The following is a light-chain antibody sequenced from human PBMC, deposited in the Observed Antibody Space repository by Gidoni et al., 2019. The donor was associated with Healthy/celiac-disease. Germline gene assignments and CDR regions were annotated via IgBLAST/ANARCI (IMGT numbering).Light chain of an antibody. V-gene: IGKV1-39*01. CDR1: QSITIS. CDR2: SAS. CDR3: EQSYSTPRT. J-gene: IGKJ1*01. Sequence: DIQMTQSPSSLSASVGDRVTITCRASQSITISLNWYQQRPGKAPKLLIYSASTLQSGVPSRFSGSGSGTDFPLTISSLQPEDFATYSCEQSYSTPRTFGQGSKVEIK.